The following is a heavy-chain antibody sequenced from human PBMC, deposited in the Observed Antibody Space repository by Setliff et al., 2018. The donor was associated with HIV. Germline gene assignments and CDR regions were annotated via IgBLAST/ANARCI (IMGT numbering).Heavy chain of an antibody. J-gene: IGHJ3*02. CDR2: ISSSSSTI. V-gene: IGHV3-48*01. D-gene: IGHD3-3*01. CDR1: RFTFSSYS. Sequence: PGGSLRLSCAASRFTFSSYSMNWVRQAPGKGLEWVSYISSSSSTIYYADSVKGRFTVSRDNAKNSLYLQMNSLRAEDTAVYYCARAWYYDFWGGYRYDVFNIWGQGTMVTVSS. CDR3: ARAWYYDFWGGYRYDVFNI.